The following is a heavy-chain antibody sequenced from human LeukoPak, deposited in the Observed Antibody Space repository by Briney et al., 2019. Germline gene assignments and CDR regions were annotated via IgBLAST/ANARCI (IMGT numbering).Heavy chain of an antibody. CDR1: GGTFSSYA. J-gene: IGHJ5*02. D-gene: IGHD6-13*01. CDR3: ARGSPQGGPAGNWFDP. V-gene: IGHV1-69*01. Sequence: GASVKVSCKASGGTFSSYAISWVRQAPGQGLEWMGGIIPIFGTANYAQKFQGRVTITADESTSTAYMELRSLRPDDTAVYYCARGSPQGGPAGNWFDPWGQGTLVTVSS. CDR2: IIPIFGTA.